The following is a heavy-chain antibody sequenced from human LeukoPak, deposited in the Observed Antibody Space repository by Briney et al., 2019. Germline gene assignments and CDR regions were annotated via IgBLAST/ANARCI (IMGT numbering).Heavy chain of an antibody. CDR2: ISSGNTI. CDR1: GFTFSNFE. V-gene: IGHV3-48*03. D-gene: IGHD6-19*01. J-gene: IGHJ4*02. Sequence: GGSLRLSCAASGFTFSNFEMNWVRQAPGKGLEWISYISSGNTIYYADSVKGRFTISRDNAKNSLYLQMNGLRAEDTAVYYCARRVSVAGGGDYFDYWGQGTLVTVSS. CDR3: ARRVSVAGGGDYFDY.